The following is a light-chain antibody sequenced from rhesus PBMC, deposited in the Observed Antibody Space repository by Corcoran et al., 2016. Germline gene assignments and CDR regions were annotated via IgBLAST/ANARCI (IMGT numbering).Light chain of an antibody. J-gene: IGLJ6*01. CDR2: QVS. CDR3: CSYAGSSTDV. Sequence: QAALTQPRSVSGSPGQSVTISCTGTSSDIGGYNYVSWYQQHPGTAPKLMIYQVSKRPSGVSDRFSGYKSGNTASLTISGLQAEDEADYYCCSYAGSSTDVFGSGTKLTVL. V-gene: IGLV2-32*01. CDR1: SSDIGGYNY.